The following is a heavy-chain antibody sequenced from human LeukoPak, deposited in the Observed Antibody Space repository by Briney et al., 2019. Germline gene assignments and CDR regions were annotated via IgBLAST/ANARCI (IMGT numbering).Heavy chain of an antibody. CDR3: VALRGYVSV. CDR1: GGSIGGSSYY. V-gene: IGHV4-39*01. D-gene: IGHD3-10*02. CDR2: IYYSGST. Sequence: PSETLSLTCTVSGGSIGGSSYYWGWIRQPPGKGLEWIGSIYYSGSTYYNPSLKSRVTISVDTSKNQFSLNLISMTAADTALYYCVALRGYVSVWGLGTTVTVSS. J-gene: IGHJ6*01.